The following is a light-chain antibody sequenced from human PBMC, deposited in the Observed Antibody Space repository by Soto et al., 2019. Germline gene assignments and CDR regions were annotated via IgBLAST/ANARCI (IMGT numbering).Light chain of an antibody. V-gene: IGKV3-20*01. CDR2: GVS. CDR1: QSVSSSY. Sequence: EIVLTQSPGTLSLSPGERATLSCRASQSVSSSYLAWYQQKPGQAPRLLIYGVSSRATGIPDRFSGSGSGTDFTLTISRLEPEDVAVYYWQQYGSSPRTFGQGTKVEIK. J-gene: IGKJ1*01. CDR3: QQYGSSPRT.